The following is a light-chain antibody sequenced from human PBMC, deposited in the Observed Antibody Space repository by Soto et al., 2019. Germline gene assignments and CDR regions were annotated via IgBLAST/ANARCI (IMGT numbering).Light chain of an antibody. CDR1: QTVASN. CDR3: QQYHNWPPQYT. V-gene: IGKV3-15*01. J-gene: IGKJ2*01. CDR2: GSS. Sequence: EIVMTQSPATLSVSPGERATLSCRASQTVASNLAWYQQKPGQAPRLLIHGSSIRATCVPARFSGRGSGTEFTLTISSLQSEDFAVYYCQQYHNWPPQYTFGQGTKLQI.